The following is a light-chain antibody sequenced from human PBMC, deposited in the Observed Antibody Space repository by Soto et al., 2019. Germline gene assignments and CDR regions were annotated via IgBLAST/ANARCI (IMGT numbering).Light chain of an antibody. V-gene: IGKV3-20*01. CDR1: QSVSSSY. CDR3: HHYGSSPIT. J-gene: IGKJ5*01. CDR2: GAS. Sequence: EIVLTQSPGTLSLSPGERATLSCRASQSVSSSYLAWYQQKPGQAPRLLIYGASSMATGIPDRFSGSGSGTDFTLTISRLEPEDFAVYYCHHYGSSPITFGQGTRLEIK.